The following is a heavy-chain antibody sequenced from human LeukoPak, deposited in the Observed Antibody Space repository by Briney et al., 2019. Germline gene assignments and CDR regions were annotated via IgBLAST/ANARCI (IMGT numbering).Heavy chain of an antibody. CDR1: GFTFSSYG. D-gene: IGHD3-3*01. V-gene: IGHV3-30*02. CDR2: IRYDGSNK. J-gene: IGHJ4*02. Sequence: GGSLRLSCAASGFTFSSYGIHWVRQAPGKGLEWVAFIRYDGSNKYYADSVKGRFTISRDNSKNTLYLQMNSLRAEDTAVYYCTTPGLYYDFCSGSKGAPGNWGQGTLVTVSS. CDR3: TTPGLYYDFCSGSKGAPGN.